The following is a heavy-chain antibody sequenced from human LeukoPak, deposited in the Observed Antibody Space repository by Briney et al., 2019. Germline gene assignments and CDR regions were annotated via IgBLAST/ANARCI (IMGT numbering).Heavy chain of an antibody. CDR1: GGSFSGYY. V-gene: IGHV4-34*01. CDR3: ARVTTVTTFDY. J-gene: IGHJ4*02. Sequence: SETLSLTCAVYGGSFSGYYWSWIRQPPGKGLEWIGEINHSGSTNYNPSLKSRVTISVDRSKNQFSLKLSSVTAADTAVYYCARVTTVTTFDYWGQGTLVTVSS. D-gene: IGHD4-17*01. CDR2: INHSGST.